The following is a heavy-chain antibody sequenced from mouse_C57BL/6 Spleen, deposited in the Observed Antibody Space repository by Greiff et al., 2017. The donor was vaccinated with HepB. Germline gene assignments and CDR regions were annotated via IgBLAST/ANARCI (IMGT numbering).Heavy chain of an antibody. CDR1: GYTFTSYW. J-gene: IGHJ2*01. V-gene: IGHV1-69*01. CDR3: ARGDDEVDY. D-gene: IGHD2-12*01. Sequence: QVQLQQSGAELVMPGASVKLSCKASGYTFTSYWMHWVKQRPGQGLEWIGEIDPSDSYTNYNQKFKGKSTLTVDKSSSTAYMQLSSLTSEDSAVYYCARGDDEVDYWGQGTTLTVSS. CDR2: IDPSDSYT.